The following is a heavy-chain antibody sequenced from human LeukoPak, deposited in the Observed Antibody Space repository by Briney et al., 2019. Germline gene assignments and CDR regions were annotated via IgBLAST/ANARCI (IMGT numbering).Heavy chain of an antibody. V-gene: IGHV4-59*01. CDR1: GVSISSYY. Sequence: SESLSLTWTVSGVSISSYYWSWVRQPPGKGLEWVGYIYYGGSTNYNPSLKSRFTISVDTSKNQFSLKLSSVTAADTAVYYCARDVGQNWFDPWGQGTLVTVSS. CDR3: ARDVGQNWFDP. D-gene: IGHD1-26*01. CDR2: IYYGGST. J-gene: IGHJ5*02.